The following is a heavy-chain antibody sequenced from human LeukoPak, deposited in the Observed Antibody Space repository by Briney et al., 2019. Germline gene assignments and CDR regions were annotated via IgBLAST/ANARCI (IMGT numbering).Heavy chain of an antibody. V-gene: IGHV3-23*01. CDR2: ISGSGGST. J-gene: IGHJ3*02. CDR1: GFTFSSYA. D-gene: IGHD6-13*01. Sequence: PTGGSLRLSCAASGFTFSSYAMSWVRQAPGKGLEWVSAISGSGGSTYYADSVKGRFTISRDNSKNTLYLQMNSLRAEDTAVYYCAKRGELGKDAFDIWGQGTMVTVSS. CDR3: AKRGELGKDAFDI.